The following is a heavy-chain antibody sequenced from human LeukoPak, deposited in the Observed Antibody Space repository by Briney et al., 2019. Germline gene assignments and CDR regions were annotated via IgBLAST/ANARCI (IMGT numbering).Heavy chain of an antibody. J-gene: IGHJ5*02. D-gene: IGHD2-15*01. CDR2: IYYSGST. V-gene: IGHV4-39*07. CDR1: GGSIRRSNYY. CDR3: ARVSGGWFDP. Sequence: SETLSLPCTVSGGSIRRSNYYWGWIRQPQGKGLEWIVSIYYSGSTYYNPSLKSRVTISVDTSKNQFSLKLSSVTAADTAVYYCARVSGGWFDPWGQGTLVTVSS.